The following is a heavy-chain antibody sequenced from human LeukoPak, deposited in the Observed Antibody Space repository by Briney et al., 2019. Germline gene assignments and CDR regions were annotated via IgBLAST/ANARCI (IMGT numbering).Heavy chain of an antibody. D-gene: IGHD3-22*01. CDR2: LWYDGTNK. CDR3: ARARNNYDSSGYSALDY. Sequence: GGSLRLSCAASGFSFSSYGMHWVRQAPGKGLEWVASLWYDGTNKYYAVSVKGRFTISRDNSKNTLHLQMNSLRAEDTAVYYCARARNNYDSSGYSALDYWGQGTLVTVSS. J-gene: IGHJ4*02. CDR1: GFSFSSYG. V-gene: IGHV3-33*01.